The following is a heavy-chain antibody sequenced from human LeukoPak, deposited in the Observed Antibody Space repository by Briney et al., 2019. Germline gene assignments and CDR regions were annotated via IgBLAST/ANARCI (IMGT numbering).Heavy chain of an antibody. J-gene: IGHJ5*02. D-gene: IGHD4-23*01. Sequence: SETLSLTCTVSGGSISSYYWSWIRQPPGKGLEWIGEINHSGSTNYNPSLKSRVTISVDTSKNQFSLKLSSVTAADTAVYYCARFMTTVATPGNWFDPWGQGTLVTVSS. V-gene: IGHV4-34*01. CDR2: INHSGST. CDR3: ARFMTTVATPGNWFDP. CDR1: GGSISSYY.